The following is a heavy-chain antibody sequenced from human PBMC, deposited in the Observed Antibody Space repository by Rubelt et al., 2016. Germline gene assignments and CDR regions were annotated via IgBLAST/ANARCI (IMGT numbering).Heavy chain of an antibody. CDR1: GGSFSGYY. Sequence: QVQLQQWGAGLLKPSETLSLTCAVYGGSFSGYYWGWIRQPPGKGLEWIGSIYYSGSTYYTPSLKSRVAISVYTSKNQFSLKLSSVTAADTAVYYCARLFRAGATSAHDACDIWGQGTMVTVSS. J-gene: IGHJ3*02. V-gene: IGHV4-34*01. D-gene: IGHD1-26*01. CDR2: IYYSGST. CDR3: ARLFRAGATSAHDACDI.